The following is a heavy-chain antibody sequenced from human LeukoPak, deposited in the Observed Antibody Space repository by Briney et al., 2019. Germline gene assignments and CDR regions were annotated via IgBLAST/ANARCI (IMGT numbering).Heavy chain of an antibody. Sequence: GGSLRLSCAASGFTFSDYYMSRIRQAPGKGLEWVSYISSSGSTIYYADSVKGRFTISRDNAKNSLYLQMNSLRAEDTAVYYCARTNDGYGDYEGYFDYWGQGTLVTVSS. D-gene: IGHD4-17*01. CDR3: ARTNDGYGDYEGYFDY. V-gene: IGHV3-11*01. CDR1: GFTFSDYY. J-gene: IGHJ4*02. CDR2: ISSSGSTI.